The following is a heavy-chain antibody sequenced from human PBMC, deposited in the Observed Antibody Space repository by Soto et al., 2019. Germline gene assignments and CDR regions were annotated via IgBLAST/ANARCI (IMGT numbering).Heavy chain of an antibody. D-gene: IGHD2-15*01. Sequence: PSETVSLTCTVSGGSISSYYWSWIRQPPGKGLEWIGYIYYSGSTNYNPSLKSRVTISVDTSKNQFSLKLSSVTAADTAVYYCARQDPNCSGGSCYSPPGYFQHWGQGTLVTVSS. V-gene: IGHV4-59*08. J-gene: IGHJ1*01. CDR3: ARQDPNCSGGSCYSPPGYFQH. CDR1: GGSISSYY. CDR2: IYYSGST.